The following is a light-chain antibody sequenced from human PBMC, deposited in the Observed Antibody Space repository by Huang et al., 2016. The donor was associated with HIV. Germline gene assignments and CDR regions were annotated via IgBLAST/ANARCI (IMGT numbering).Light chain of an antibody. CDR1: QNVRNN. CDR3: HQYDKWPPGLT. CDR2: DTS. J-gene: IGKJ4*01. V-gene: IGKV3D-15*01. Sequence: EIKMTQSPATLSVSPGGRVTLSCRASQNVRNNLAWYQQKTGQAPRLLIYDTSTRSYGIPARFSGSGSGTEFTLTISGLHSEDFAIYYCHQYDKWPPGLTFGGGTKVEI.